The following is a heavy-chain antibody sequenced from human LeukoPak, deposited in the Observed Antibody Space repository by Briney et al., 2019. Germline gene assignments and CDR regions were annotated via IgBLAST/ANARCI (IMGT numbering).Heavy chain of an antibody. CDR2: IPYDGSNK. CDR1: GFTFSSYG. D-gene: IGHD3-22*01. J-gene: IGHJ4*02. V-gene: IGHV3-30*03. CDR3: ARGEYYSDTSSYFDY. Sequence: GRSLRLSCAASGFTFSSYGMNWVRQAPGKGLEWVAVIPYDGSNKYYADSVKGRFTISRDNSKNTLFVQMSSLRAEDTAVYYCARGEYYSDTSSYFDYWGQGTLVTVSS.